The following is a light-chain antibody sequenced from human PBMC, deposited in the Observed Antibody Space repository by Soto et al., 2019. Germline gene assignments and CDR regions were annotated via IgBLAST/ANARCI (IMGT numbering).Light chain of an antibody. CDR1: SSNIGAHYD. CDR3: QSYDSSLSGSV. J-gene: IGLJ2*01. Sequence: QSVLTQPPSVSGAPGQKVTISYTGSSSNIGAHYDVHWYQQFPGTAPKLLMYGDTNRPSGVPDRFSGSKSGTSASLAITGLQAEDEADYYCQSYDSSLSGSVFGGGTKVTVL. CDR2: GDT. V-gene: IGLV1-40*01.